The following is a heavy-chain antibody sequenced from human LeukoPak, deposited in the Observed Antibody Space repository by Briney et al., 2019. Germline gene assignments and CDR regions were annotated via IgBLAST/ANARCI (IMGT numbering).Heavy chain of an antibody. V-gene: IGHV3-48*04. CDR1: GFTFSSYR. J-gene: IGHJ1*01. Sequence: GGSPRLSCPPSGFTFSSYRMNGVRQAPGRGREWVSSISSSSSTIYYADSVKGRFTISRDNAKNSLYLQMNSLRAEDTAVYYCARGTGSYYGYFQPWGQGTLVTVSS. CDR2: ISSSSSTI. CDR3: ARGTGSYYGYFQP. D-gene: IGHD1-26*01.